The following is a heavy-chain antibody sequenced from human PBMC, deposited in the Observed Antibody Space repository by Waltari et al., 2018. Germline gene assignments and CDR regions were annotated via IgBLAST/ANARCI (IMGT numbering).Heavy chain of an antibody. V-gene: IGHV5-10-1*03. J-gene: IGHJ4*02. CDR2: IDPHDSSN. CDR1: GSGFTVYW. Sequence: DVPLVQSGTEVKKPGESLPITCKGSGSGFTVYWIIWVRHKPGNGLEWMWRIDPHDSSNNYSPSFQGHVTMSTDKSTKTAYLQWSSLQASDTAIYYCARRDYSGYDETFDHWGQGTQVTVSS. D-gene: IGHD5-12*01. CDR3: ARRDYSGYDETFDH.